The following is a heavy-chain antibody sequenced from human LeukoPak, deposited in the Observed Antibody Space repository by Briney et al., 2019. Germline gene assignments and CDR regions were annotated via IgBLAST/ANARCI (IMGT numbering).Heavy chain of an antibody. CDR3: ARAAYGDFSFDY. V-gene: IGHV4-39*01. Sequence: SETLSLTCTVSGGSISSSSYYWGWIRQPPGKGLVWIGSIYYTRSTYYNPSLKSRVTISVDTSKNQFSLKLSSVTAADTAVYYCARAAYGDFSFDYWGQGTLVTVSS. CDR2: IYYTRST. J-gene: IGHJ4*02. CDR1: GGSISSSSYY. D-gene: IGHD4-17*01.